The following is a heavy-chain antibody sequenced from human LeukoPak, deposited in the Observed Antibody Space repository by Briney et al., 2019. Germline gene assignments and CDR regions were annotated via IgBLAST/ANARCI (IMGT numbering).Heavy chain of an antibody. V-gene: IGHV3-15*01. CDR1: GFTLSNVW. CDR3: TTDPDCSGGSCYPVGYFDY. Sequence: PGGSLRLSCAASGFTLSNVWTSWVRQAPGEGRGWVGPIKTKTAGGTTDYAAPVKGRFTISRDDSKNTLYLQMNSLKTEDTAVYYCTTDPDCSGGSCYPVGYFDYWGQGTLVTVSS. CDR2: IKTKTAGGTT. J-gene: IGHJ4*02. D-gene: IGHD2-15*01.